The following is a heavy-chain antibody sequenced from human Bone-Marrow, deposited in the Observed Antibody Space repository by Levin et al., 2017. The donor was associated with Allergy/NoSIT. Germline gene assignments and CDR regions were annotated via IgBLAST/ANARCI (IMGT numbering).Heavy chain of an antibody. V-gene: IGHV4-31*03. CDR3: ARGDFNAGSIGY. Sequence: SQTLSLTCTVSGASITSGGYYWIWIRQHPGKGLEWLGYFYYRGSTYYNPSLNGRVDIAVDTSKNQLSLKLTSVTAADTAGYYCARGDFNAGSIGYWGQGTLVTVSS. CDR2: FYYRGST. CDR1: GASITSGGYY. J-gene: IGHJ4*02. D-gene: IGHD3-10*01.